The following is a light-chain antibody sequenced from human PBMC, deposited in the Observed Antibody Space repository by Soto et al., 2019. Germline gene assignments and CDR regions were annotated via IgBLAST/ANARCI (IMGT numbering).Light chain of an antibody. Sequence: DIQLTQSPSFLSASVGHRVTITCRASQGISSYLAWYQQKPGKAPKLLIYAASTLQSGDPSRFSGSGSVTEFTLTISSLQPEDFATYYCQQLNSYPLTFGGGTKVEIQ. V-gene: IGKV1-9*01. CDR3: QQLNSYPLT. CDR2: AAS. CDR1: QGISSY. J-gene: IGKJ4*01.